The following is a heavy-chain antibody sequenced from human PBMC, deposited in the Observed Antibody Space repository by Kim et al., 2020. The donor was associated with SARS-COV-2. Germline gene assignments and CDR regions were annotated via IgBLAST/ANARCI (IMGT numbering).Heavy chain of an antibody. CDR2: IYPGDSDT. CDR1: GYSFTSYW. Sequence: GESLKISCKGSGYSFTSYWIGWVRQMPGKGLEWMGIIYPGDSDTRYSPSFQGQVTISADKSISTAYLQWSSLKASDTAMYYCARLGPMVRGAVQTVTALGYFDYWGQGTLVTVSS. D-gene: IGHD3-10*01. CDR3: ARLGPMVRGAVQTVTALGYFDY. V-gene: IGHV5-51*01. J-gene: IGHJ4*02.